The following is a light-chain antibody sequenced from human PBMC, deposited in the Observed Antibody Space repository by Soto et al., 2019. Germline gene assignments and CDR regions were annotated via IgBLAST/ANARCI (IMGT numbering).Light chain of an antibody. CDR2: EGS. CDR1: SSDVGNYNL. CDR3: CSYAGSSTLIV. J-gene: IGLJ1*01. V-gene: IGLV2-23*01. Sequence: QSALTQPASVSGSPGQSITISCTGTSSDVGNYNLVSWYQQHPGKAPKLMIYEGSKRPSGVSNRFSGSKSGNTASLTISGLQAEDEADYYCCSYAGSSTLIVFGTGTKVTVL.